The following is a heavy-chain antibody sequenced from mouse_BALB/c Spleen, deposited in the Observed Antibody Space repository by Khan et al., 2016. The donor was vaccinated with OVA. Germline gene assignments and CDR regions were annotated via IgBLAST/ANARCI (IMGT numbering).Heavy chain of an antibody. J-gene: IGHJ4*01. CDR2: IWSDGST. CDR3: ARQPNNHDKSMDY. V-gene: IGHV2-6-1*01. CDR1: GFSLTNYG. Sequence: QVQLKQSGPGLVAPSQSLSITCTISGFSLTNYGVHWVRQPPGKGLEWLVVIWSDGSTTYNSALKSRLTISKDNSKSQVFLKMNSLQTDDTAMYFCARQPNNHDKSMDYWGQGTAVTVSS.